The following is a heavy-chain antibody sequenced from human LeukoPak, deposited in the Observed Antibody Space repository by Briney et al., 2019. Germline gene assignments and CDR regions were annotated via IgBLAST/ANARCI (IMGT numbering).Heavy chain of an antibody. Sequence: GGSLRLSCAASGFTFSSYGMTWVRQAPGMGLEWVSGLTYSGGNTYYAASVKGRFTTSRDNSKNTLYLQMNSLRAEDTAVYYCARGQAYYYHWGQGTLVTVSS. V-gene: IGHV3-23*01. CDR1: GFTFSSYG. CDR3: ARGQAYYYH. CDR2: LTYSGGNT. D-gene: IGHD3-10*01. J-gene: IGHJ5*02.